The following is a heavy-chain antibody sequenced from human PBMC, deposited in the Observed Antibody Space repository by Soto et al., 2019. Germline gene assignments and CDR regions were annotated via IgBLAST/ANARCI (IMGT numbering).Heavy chain of an antibody. Sequence: EVQLLESGGGLVQPGGSLRLSCAASGFTFSTDTMTWVRQAPGTGLEWVSAITGSGGSTSYADSVKGRFTISRDNSKNTLYLQMISLRAEDTAVYFCAKSLSSQPTNGYSPLDYWGQGTLVTVSS. CDR2: ITGSGGST. CDR1: GFTFSTDT. CDR3: AKSLSSQPTNGYSPLDY. V-gene: IGHV3-23*01. J-gene: IGHJ4*02. D-gene: IGHD2-8*01.